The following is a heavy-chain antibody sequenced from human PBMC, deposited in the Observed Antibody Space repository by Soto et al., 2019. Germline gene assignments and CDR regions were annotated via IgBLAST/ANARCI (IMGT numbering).Heavy chain of an antibody. V-gene: IGHV3-21*01. Sequence: EVQLLESGGGLVKPGGSLRLSCTASGFTFSSYSMNWVRRAPGKGLEWVSSISSSSSFIYSAGSVKGRFTISRDNAKNSVYLQMNSLRAEDTAVYYCAVGEETGTPYFGNWGQGTLVTVSS. D-gene: IGHD1-7*01. CDR1: GFTFSSYS. CDR2: ISSSSSFI. CDR3: AVGEETGTPYFGN. J-gene: IGHJ4*02.